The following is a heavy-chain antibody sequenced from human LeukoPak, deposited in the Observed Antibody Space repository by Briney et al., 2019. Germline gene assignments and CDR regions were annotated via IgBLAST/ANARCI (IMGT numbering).Heavy chain of an antibody. CDR2: ISSSTSYI. V-gene: IGHV3-21*01. J-gene: IGHJ4*02. CDR3: AFNSGYSSAWSPDY. CDR1: GFTFSSYS. Sequence: GGSLRLSCAVSGFTFSSYSMNWVRQAPGKGLEWVPSISSSTSYIYYADSVKGRFTISRDNAKNSLYLQMNSLRAEDTAVYYCAFNSGYSSAWSPDYWGQGTLVTVSS. D-gene: IGHD6-19*01.